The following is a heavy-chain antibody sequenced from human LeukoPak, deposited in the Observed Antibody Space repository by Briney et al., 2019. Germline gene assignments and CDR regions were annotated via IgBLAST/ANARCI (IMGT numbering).Heavy chain of an antibody. CDR3: ARASWGYGDAPPYFDY. J-gene: IGHJ4*02. CDR2: TYYRSKWYN. CDR1: GDSVSSNSAA. D-gene: IGHD4-17*01. V-gene: IGHV6-1*01. Sequence: SQTLSLTCAISGDSVSSNSAAWNWIRQSPSRGLERLGRTYYRSKWYNDYAVSVKSRITINPDTSKNQFSLQLNSVTPEDTAVYYCARASWGYGDAPPYFDYWGQGTLVTVSS.